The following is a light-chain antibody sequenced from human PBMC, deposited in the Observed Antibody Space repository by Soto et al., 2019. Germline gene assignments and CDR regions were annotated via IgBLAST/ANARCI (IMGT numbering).Light chain of an antibody. CDR2: EVS. J-gene: IGLJ3*02. V-gene: IGLV2-8*01. CDR1: SSDVGGYNY. Sequence: QSALTQPPSASGSPGQSVTISCTGTSSDVGGYNYVSWYQQHPGKAPKLMIYEVSKRPSGVPDRFSGSKSGNTASLTVSGLQAEDEADYYGSSYAGSNNWVFGGGTKLPVL. CDR3: SSYAGSNNWV.